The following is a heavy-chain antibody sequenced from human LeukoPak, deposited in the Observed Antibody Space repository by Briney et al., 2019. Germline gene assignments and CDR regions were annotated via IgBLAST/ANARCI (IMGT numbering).Heavy chain of an antibody. J-gene: IGHJ4*02. D-gene: IGHD6-6*01. CDR1: GGSFSGYY. CDR2: IYYSGST. V-gene: IGHV4-59*08. CDR3: ASEVRPYSSSWYYFDY. Sequence: PSETLSLTCAVYGGSFSGYYWSWIRQPPGKGLEWIGYIYYSGSTNYNPSLKSRVTISVDTSKNQFSLKLSSVTAADTAVYYCASEVRPYSSSWYYFDYWGQGTLVTVSS.